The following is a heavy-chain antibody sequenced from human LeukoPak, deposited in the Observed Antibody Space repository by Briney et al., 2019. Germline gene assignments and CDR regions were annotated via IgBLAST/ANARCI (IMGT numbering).Heavy chain of an antibody. V-gene: IGHV3-33*06. CDR3: AKDRGDNGDRLRFDP. CDR1: GFTFTNYG. CDR2: IWYDGTNK. J-gene: IGHJ5*02. Sequence: GGSLRLSCAASGFTFTNYGMHWVRQAPGKGLEWVAVIWYDGTNKYYADSVKGRFTISRDNSKNTLYLQMNSLRAEDTAVYYCAKDRGDNGDRLRFDPWGQGTLVTVSS. D-gene: IGHD4-17*01.